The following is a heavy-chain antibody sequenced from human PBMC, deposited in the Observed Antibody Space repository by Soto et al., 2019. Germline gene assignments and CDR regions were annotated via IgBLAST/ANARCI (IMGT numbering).Heavy chain of an antibody. CDR3: ARDIYCSSTSCYGPFDY. CDR2: IWYDGSNK. V-gene: IGHV3-33*01. CDR1: GFTFSSYG. Sequence: QVQLVESGGGVVQPGRSLRLSCAASGFTFSSYGMHWVRQAPGKGLEWVAVIWYDGSNKYYADSVKGRFTISRDNSKNTLYLQMNSLRAEDTAVYYWARDIYCSSTSCYGPFDYWGQGTLVTVSS. D-gene: IGHD2-2*01. J-gene: IGHJ4*02.